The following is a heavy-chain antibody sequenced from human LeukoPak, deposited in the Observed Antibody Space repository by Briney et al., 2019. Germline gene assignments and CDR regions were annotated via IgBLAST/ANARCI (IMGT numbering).Heavy chain of an antibody. CDR2: INSDGSST. CDR3: ARDKDGAVTTGDY. V-gene: IGHV3-74*01. CDR1: GFTFISYW. J-gene: IGHJ4*02. Sequence: GGSLRLSCAASGFTFISYWMHWVRQAPGKGLVWVSRINSDGSSTSYADSGKGRFTIFRDNAKNRVYLQMNSLRAEETAVYYCARDKDGAVTTGDYWGQGTLVTVSS. D-gene: IGHD4-17*01.